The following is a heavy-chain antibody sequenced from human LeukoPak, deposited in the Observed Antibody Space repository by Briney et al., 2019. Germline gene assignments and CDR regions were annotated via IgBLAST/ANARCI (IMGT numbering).Heavy chain of an antibody. J-gene: IGHJ4*02. D-gene: IGHD3-22*01. Sequence: GSVKVSCKASGYTFTGYYMHWVRQAPGQGLEWMGWINPNSGGTNYAQKFQGRVTMTRDTSISTAYMELSRLRSDDTAVYYCARGYYYDSSGCSVFDYWGQGTLVTVSS. CDR2: INPNSGGT. V-gene: IGHV1-2*02. CDR3: ARGYYYDSSGCSVFDY. CDR1: GYTFTGYY.